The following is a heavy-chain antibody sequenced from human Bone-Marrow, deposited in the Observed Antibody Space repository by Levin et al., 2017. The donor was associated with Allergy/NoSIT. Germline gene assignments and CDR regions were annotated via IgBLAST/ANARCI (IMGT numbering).Heavy chain of an antibody. CDR1: GYTFTSYY. CDR2: INPSGGSQ. J-gene: IGHJ3*02. D-gene: IGHD2-15*01. V-gene: IGHV1-46*01. Sequence: GESLKISCKASGYTFTSYYMHWVRQAPGQGLEWMGIINPSGGSQTYAQKFQGRVTMTRDTSTSTVYMELSSLRSEDTAVYYCAREFVVVVVATAPPRDSDAFDIWGQGTMVTVSS. CDR3: AREFVVVVVATAPPRDSDAFDI.